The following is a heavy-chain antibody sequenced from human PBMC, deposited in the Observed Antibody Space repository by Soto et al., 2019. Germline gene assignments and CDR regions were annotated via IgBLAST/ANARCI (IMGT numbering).Heavy chain of an antibody. CDR1: GDSVSSNSSA. J-gene: IGHJ6*02. V-gene: IGHV6-1*01. CDR3: ARGEQWRAYGMDV. CDR2: TYYRSKWYN. Sequence: SQTLSLTFAISGDSVSSNSSAWNWIRQCPSRGLEWLGRTYYRSKWYNDYAVSVKSRITINPDTSKNQFSLQLNSVTPEDTAVYYCARGEQWRAYGMDVWGQGTTVTVS. D-gene: IGHD6-19*01.